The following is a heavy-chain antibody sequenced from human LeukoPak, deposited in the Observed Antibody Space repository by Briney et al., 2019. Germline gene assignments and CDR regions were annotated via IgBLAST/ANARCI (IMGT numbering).Heavy chain of an antibody. Sequence: SETLSLTCTVSGGSLSSYYWSWVRQPPGKGLEWIGYIYYSGSTNYNPSLKSRVTISVDTSKNQFSLKLSSVTAADTAVYYCARGPRDGGIDYWGQGTLVTVSS. J-gene: IGHJ4*02. CDR3: ARGPRDGGIDY. CDR1: GGSLSSYY. D-gene: IGHD4-23*01. V-gene: IGHV4-59*01. CDR2: IYYSGST.